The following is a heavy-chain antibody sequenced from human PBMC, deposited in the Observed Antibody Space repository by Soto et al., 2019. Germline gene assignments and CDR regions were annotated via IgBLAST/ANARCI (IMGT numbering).Heavy chain of an antibody. V-gene: IGHV3-30*18. CDR1: GFTFSSYW. CDR2: ISYDGSNK. J-gene: IGHJ4*02. D-gene: IGHD4-17*01. Sequence: PGGSLRLSCAASGFTFSSYWMSWVRQAPGKGLEWVAVISYDGSNKYYADSVKGRFTISRDNSKNTLYLQMNSLRAEDTAVYYCAEGYIPYGDYVLGDYWGQGTLVTVSS. CDR3: AEGYIPYGDYVLGDY.